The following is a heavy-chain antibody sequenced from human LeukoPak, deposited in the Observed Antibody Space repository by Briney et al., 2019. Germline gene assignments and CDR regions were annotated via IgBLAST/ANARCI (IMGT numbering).Heavy chain of an antibody. CDR1: GYTFTSYG. CDR2: ISAHNGNT. Sequence: ASVKVSCKASGYTFTSYGISWVRQAPGQGLEWMGWISAHNGNTNYAQKLQGRVTMTTDTSTSTAYMELRSLRSDDTAVYYCARHPRGYDFWSGSPGLDPWGQGTLVTVSS. CDR3: ARHPRGYDFWSGSPGLDP. V-gene: IGHV1-18*01. D-gene: IGHD3-3*01. J-gene: IGHJ5*02.